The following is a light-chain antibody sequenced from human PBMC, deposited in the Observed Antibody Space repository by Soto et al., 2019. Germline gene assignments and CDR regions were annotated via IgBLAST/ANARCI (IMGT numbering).Light chain of an antibody. J-gene: IGKJ1*01. CDR3: QQYGRSPRT. CDR1: QSVSSSY. CDR2: GAS. Sequence: EIVLTQSPGALSLSPGERGTLSCRASQSVSSSYLAWYQQKPGQAPRLLIYGASSRATGVPDRFSGSGSGTDFTLTISRVEPEDFAVYYCQQYGRSPRTFGQGTKVDIK. V-gene: IGKV3-20*01.